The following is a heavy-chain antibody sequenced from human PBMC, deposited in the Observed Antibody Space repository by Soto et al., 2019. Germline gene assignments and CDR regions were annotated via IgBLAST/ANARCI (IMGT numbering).Heavy chain of an antibody. Sequence: GGSLRLSCAASGFTFSNYAMSWVRQPAGKGLEWVSITRGNGGAVSYADSVKGRFTISRDNSKNTLYLQMNSLRAEDTAVYYCAGSTVTSYGMDVWGQGTTVTVSS. D-gene: IGHD4-17*01. V-gene: IGHV3-23*01. CDR1: GFTFSNYA. CDR3: AGSTVTSYGMDV. CDR2: TRGNGGAV. J-gene: IGHJ6*02.